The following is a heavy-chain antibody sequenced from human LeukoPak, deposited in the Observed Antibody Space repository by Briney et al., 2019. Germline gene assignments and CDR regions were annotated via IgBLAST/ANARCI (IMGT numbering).Heavy chain of an antibody. CDR2: ISSSGSDI. J-gene: IGHJ4*02. Sequence: GGSLRLSCVVSGFTFSSFEMNGVRQAPGKGLEGVSYISSSGSDIYYTDSVKGRFTISRDHAKNSLFLHMNSLRAEDTAVYYCARDHASGSFYPDYWGQGTLVTVSS. D-gene: IGHD3-10*01. CDR1: GFTFSSFE. CDR3: ARDHASGSFYPDY. V-gene: IGHV3-48*03.